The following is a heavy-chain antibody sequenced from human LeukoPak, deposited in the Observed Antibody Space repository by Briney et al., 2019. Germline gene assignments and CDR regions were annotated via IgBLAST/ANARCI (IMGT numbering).Heavy chain of an antibody. V-gene: IGHV4-39*07. D-gene: IGHD3-22*01. CDR2: IYYSGST. Sequence: PSETLSLTCTVSGGSISSSSYYWGWIRQPPGKGLEWIGSIYYSGSTYYNPSLKSRVTISVDTSKNQFSPKLSSVTAADTAVYYCARTPAYYYDSSGDLWYFDYWGQGTLVTVSS. J-gene: IGHJ4*02. CDR1: GGSISSSSYY. CDR3: ARTPAYYYDSSGDLWYFDY.